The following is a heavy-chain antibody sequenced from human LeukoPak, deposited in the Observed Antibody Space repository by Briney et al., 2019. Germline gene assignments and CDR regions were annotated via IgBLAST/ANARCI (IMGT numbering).Heavy chain of an antibody. CDR3: VRDKEMVTTADLGY. CDR1: GFTFSTYW. J-gene: IGHJ4*02. D-gene: IGHD5-24*01. Sequence: PGGSLRLSCAASGFTFSTYWMHWVRQAPGKGLVWVSRINNDGSRTNYADSVKGRFTISRDNAKNTLYLQMNSLRAEDTAVYYCVRDKEMVTTADLGYWGQGTLVTVSS. V-gene: IGHV3-74*01. CDR2: INNDGSRT.